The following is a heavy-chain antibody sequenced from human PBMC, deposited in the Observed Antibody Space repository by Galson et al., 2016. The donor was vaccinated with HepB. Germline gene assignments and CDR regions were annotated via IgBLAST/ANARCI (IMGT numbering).Heavy chain of an antibody. CDR2: ISGSGGST. D-gene: IGHD6-19*01. CDR1: GFTFSTYA. CDR3: AKDHRSPYTSGWYFFDY. Sequence: SLRLSCAASGFTFSTYAMTWVRQAPGKGLEWVSAISGSGGSTYYTDSVKGRFTISRDNSKNTLYLQMNSLRAEDTAVYYCAKDHRSPYTSGWYFFDYWGRGTLVTVSS. J-gene: IGHJ4*02. V-gene: IGHV3-23*01.